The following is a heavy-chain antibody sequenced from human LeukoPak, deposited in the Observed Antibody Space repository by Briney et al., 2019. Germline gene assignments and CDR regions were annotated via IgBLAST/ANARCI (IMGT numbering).Heavy chain of an antibody. CDR3: ARTLVAAGLPDAFDI. CDR1: GGSISSSNW. V-gene: IGHV4-4*02. J-gene: IGHJ3*02. CDR2: IYYSGST. D-gene: IGHD6-13*01. Sequence: SETLSLTCAVSGGSISSSNWWSWVRQPPGKGLEWIGYIYYSGSTNYNPSLKSRVTISVDTSKNQFSLKLSSVTAADTAVYYCARTLVAAGLPDAFDIWGQGTMVTVSS.